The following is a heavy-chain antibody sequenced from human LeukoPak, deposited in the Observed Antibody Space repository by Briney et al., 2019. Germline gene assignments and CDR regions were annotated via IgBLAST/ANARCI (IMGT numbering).Heavy chain of an antibody. CDR1: GGSISSYY. Sequence: SETLSLTCTVSGGSISSYYWSWIRQPPGKGLEWIGYIYYSGSTNYNPSLKSRVTISINTSKNQFSLKLSSVTAADTAVYYCASSAATIPPGAFDIWGQGTMVTVSA. V-gene: IGHV4-59*01. CDR3: ASSAATIPPGAFDI. CDR2: IYYSGST. J-gene: IGHJ3*02. D-gene: IGHD5-12*01.